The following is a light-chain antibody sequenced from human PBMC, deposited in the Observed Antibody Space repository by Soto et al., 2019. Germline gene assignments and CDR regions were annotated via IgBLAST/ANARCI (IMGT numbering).Light chain of an antibody. J-gene: IGLJ1*01. CDR3: SAFSSISPYV. Sequence: QSVLAQPASVSGSRGQSITISCTGTSSDVGRYNYVSWFQQHPGKVPKLIIYDVSNWPSGVSDRFSGSKSGNTASLTISGLHPEDEADYYCSAFSSISPYVVLTGSMVP. CDR1: SSDVGRYNY. CDR2: DVS. V-gene: IGLV2-14*03.